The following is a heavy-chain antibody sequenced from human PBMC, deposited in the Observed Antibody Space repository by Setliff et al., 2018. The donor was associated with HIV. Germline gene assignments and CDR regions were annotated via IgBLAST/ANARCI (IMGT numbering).Heavy chain of an antibody. V-gene: IGHV3-48*01. CDR1: GFSFSSYS. CDR2: ISPSSTII. Sequence: PGGSLRLSCGASGFSFSSYSMNWVRQAPGKGLEWVSYISPSSTIIYYPDSVTGRFTISRDDSKNSLYLQMNSLRAEDTAVYYCVRDWQSLDWGRGGDCWGQGTLVTVSS. D-gene: IGHD3-16*01. J-gene: IGHJ4*02. CDR3: VRDWQSLDWGRGGDC.